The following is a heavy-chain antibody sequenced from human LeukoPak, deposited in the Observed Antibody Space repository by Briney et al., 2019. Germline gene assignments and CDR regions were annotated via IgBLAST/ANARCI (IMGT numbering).Heavy chain of an antibody. Sequence: GGPLRLSCAASGFTFSSYGMHWVRQAPGKGLEWVAVIWYDGSNKYYADSVKGRFTISRDNSKNTLYLQMNSLRAEDTAVYYCAREWRIQLWLETYYYYGMDVWGQGTTVTVSS. V-gene: IGHV3-33*01. J-gene: IGHJ6*02. D-gene: IGHD5-18*01. CDR2: IWYDGSNK. CDR1: GFTFSSYG. CDR3: AREWRIQLWLETYYYYGMDV.